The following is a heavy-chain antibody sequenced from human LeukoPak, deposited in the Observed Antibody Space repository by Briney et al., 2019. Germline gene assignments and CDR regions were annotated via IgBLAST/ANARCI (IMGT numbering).Heavy chain of an antibody. CDR1: GFTVSSKY. CDR2: IYSGGST. J-gene: IGHJ6*02. V-gene: IGHV3-53*01. CDR3: ARGTVWRLGAHGLDA. D-gene: IGHD3-16*01. Sequence: GGSLRLSCVASGFTVSSKYMSWVRQAPGKGLEWVSVIYSGGSTYYGESVKGRFTISRDNSKNTVYLQMNALRAEDSAVYYCARGTVWRLGAHGLDAWGQGATVTASS.